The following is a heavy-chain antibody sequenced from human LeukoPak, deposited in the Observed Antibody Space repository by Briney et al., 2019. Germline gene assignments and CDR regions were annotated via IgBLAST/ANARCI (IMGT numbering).Heavy chain of an antibody. CDR3: GIGSTWGFFQH. Sequence: PSQTLSLTCAVSGGSISSGDYYWSWIRQPPGKGLEWIGYIYYSGSTFYNPSLKSRVTLSEDTSKNQFSLKLSSVVAADTAVYYCGIGSTWGFFQHWGQGTLVTVSS. J-gene: IGHJ1*01. CDR1: GGSISSGDYY. CDR2: IYYSGST. V-gene: IGHV4-30-4*01. D-gene: IGHD6-13*01.